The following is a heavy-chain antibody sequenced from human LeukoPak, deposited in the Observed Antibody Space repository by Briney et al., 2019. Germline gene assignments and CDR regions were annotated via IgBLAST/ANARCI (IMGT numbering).Heavy chain of an antibody. J-gene: IGHJ4*02. CDR2: INPNSGGT. D-gene: IGHD6-19*01. CDR1: GYTFTGSY. CDR3: ARASGWYSSGY. Sequence: ASVKVSCKASGYTFTGSYMHWVRLAPGQGLEWMGWINPNSGGTRYAQKFQGRVTLTKDTSINTAYMELSRLTSDDTAVYYCARASGWYSSGYWGQGTLVTVSS. V-gene: IGHV1-2*02.